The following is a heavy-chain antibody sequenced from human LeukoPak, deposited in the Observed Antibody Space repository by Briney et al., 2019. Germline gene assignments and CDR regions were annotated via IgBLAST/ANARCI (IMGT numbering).Heavy chain of an antibody. CDR2: NWNGGST. V-gene: IGHV3-20*04. J-gene: IGHJ4*02. Sequence: GGSLRLSCAASGFTFDDYGMTWVRQAPGKGLEWVSGNWNGGSTGYADSVKGRFTISRDNAKNSLYLQMNSLRAEDTALYYCARDLTVAGTADIFDYWGQGTLVTVSS. CDR1: GFTFDDYG. CDR3: ARDLTVAGTADIFDY. D-gene: IGHD6-19*01.